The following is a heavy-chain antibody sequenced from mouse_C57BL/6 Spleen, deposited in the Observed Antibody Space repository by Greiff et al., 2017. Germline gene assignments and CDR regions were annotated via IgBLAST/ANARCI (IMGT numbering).Heavy chain of an antibody. J-gene: IGHJ2*01. V-gene: IGHV1-76*01. CDR3: ARRAPDYFDY. D-gene: IGHD1-3*01. CDR2: IYPGSGNT. CDR1: GYTFTDYY. Sequence: QVQLQQSGAELVRPGASVKLSCKASGYTFTDYYINWVKQRPGQGLEWIARIYPGSGNTYYNEKFKGKATLTAEKSSSTAYMQLSSLTSEDSAVYFCARRAPDYFDYWGQGTTLTVSS.